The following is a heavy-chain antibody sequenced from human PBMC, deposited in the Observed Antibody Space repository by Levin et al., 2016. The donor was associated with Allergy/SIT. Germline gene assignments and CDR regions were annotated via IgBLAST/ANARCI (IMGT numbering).Heavy chain of an antibody. Sequence: GSLRLSCSVSGVSVNSHYWSWIRQSPGRGLEWIGHISYSGTTNYNLSLRSRVTISVDTSKNQFSLRLTSVTAADTAIYYCARVSVSGVVVMRLDPWGPGNPGHRSPQ. CDR1: GVSVNSHY. CDR3: ARVSVSGVVVMRLDP. V-gene: IGHV4-59*02. D-gene: IGHD3-3*01. J-gene: IGHJ5*02. CDR2: ISYSGTT.